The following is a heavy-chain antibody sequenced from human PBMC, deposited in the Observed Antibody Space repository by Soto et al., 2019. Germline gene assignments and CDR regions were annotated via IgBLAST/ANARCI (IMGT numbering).Heavy chain of an antibody. D-gene: IGHD3-3*01. CDR3: ARATSESVLRFLEWLAPYYFDY. Sequence: QLQLQESGSGLVKPSQTLSLTCAVSGGSISSGGYSWSWIRQPPGKGLEWIGYIYHSGSTYYNPSLKSRVTISVDRSKNQFSLKLSSVTAADTAVYYCARATSESVLRFLEWLAPYYFDYWGQGTLVTVSS. CDR1: GGSISSGGYS. CDR2: IYHSGST. V-gene: IGHV4-30-2*01. J-gene: IGHJ4*02.